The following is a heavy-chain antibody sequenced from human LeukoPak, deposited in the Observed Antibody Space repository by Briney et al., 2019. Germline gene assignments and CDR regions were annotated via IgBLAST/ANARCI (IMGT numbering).Heavy chain of an antibody. CDR1: GFTFSTYR. CDR2: ISYDGSDK. J-gene: IGHJ4*02. D-gene: IGHD3-9*01. Sequence: PGRSLRLSCAASGFTFSTYRMHWVRQAPGKGLEWVTVISYDGSDKYYADSVKGRFTILRDNSKNTLYLIMNSLRAEDTAVYFFGKALLRYFDWHFDYWGQGTLVTVSS. CDR3: GKALLRYFDWHFDY. V-gene: IGHV3-30*18.